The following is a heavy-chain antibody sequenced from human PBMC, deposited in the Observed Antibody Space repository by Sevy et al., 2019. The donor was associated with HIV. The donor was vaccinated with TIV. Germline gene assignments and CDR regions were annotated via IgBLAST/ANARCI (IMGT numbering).Heavy chain of an antibody. CDR2: ISYDGSNK. J-gene: IGHJ2*01. CDR3: AKPYGDYLSWYFDL. V-gene: IGHV3-30*18. Sequence: GGSLRLSCAASGFTFSSYGMHWVRQAPGKGLEWVAVISYDGSNKYYADSVKGRFTNSRDNSKNTLYLQMNSLRAEDTAVYYCAKPYGDYLSWYFDLWGRGTLVTVSS. CDR1: GFTFSSYG. D-gene: IGHD4-17*01.